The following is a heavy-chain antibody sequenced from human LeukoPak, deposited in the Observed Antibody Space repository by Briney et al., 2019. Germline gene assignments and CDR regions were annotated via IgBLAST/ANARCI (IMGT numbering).Heavy chain of an antibody. Sequence: ASVKVFCKASGGTFSSYAISWVRQAPGQGLEWMGFINPSGSSAAYAQKFQGRLTMTRDMFTSTDYMELTSLTSDDTAVYYCARDNSVGETAWWFDPWGQGTLVTVSS. D-gene: IGHD1-26*01. V-gene: IGHV1-46*01. CDR1: GGTFSSYA. CDR2: INPSGSSA. J-gene: IGHJ5*02. CDR3: ARDNSVGETAWWFDP.